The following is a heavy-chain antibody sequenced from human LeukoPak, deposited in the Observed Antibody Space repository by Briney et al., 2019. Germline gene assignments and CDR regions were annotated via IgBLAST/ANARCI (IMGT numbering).Heavy chain of an antibody. CDR2: IIPIFGPA. Sequence: SVKVSCKASGGTFSSYAISWVRQAPGQGLEWMGGIIPIFGPANYAQKFQGRVTITADESTSTAYMELSSLRSEDTAVYYCARVGTGYSYGLLDWFDPWGQGTLVTVSS. D-gene: IGHD5-18*01. CDR1: GGTFSSYA. V-gene: IGHV1-69*13. J-gene: IGHJ5*02. CDR3: ARVGTGYSYGLLDWFDP.